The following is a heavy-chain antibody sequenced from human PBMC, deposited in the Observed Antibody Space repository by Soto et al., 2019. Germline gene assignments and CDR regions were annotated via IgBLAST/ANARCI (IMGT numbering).Heavy chain of an antibody. CDR3: ATLLVAYCGDDCPMADY. D-gene: IGHD2-21*02. V-gene: IGHV1-69*02. CDR2: IIPILGIP. CDR1: GGTFSSYT. J-gene: IGHJ4*02. Sequence: QVQLVQSGAEVKKPGSSVTVSCKASGGTFSSYTISWVRQAPGQGLEWMGRIIPILGIPNYAQKFQGRVTITADKSTSTASMELSSLRSEATAVYYCATLLVAYCGDDCPMADYWGQGTLVTVSS.